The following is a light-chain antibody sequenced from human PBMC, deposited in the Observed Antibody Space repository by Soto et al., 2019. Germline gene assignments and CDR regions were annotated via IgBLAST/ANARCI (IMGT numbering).Light chain of an antibody. Sequence: QSVLTQPPSXXXXXGQRVTISCSGTSSSIGAGYEVHWYHQLPGTAPKLVVSGNGNRPSGVPDRLSASKSGTSASLAITGLQAEDEGHYYCQSYDKRLTAYVFGTGTKVTVL. CDR2: GNG. CDR1: SSSIGAGYE. V-gene: IGLV1-40*01. J-gene: IGLJ1*01. CDR3: QSYDKRLTAYV.